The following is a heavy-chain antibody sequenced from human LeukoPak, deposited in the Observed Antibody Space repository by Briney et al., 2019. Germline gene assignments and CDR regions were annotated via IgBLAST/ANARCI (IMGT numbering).Heavy chain of an antibody. D-gene: IGHD1-26*01. CDR2: ISAYNGNT. V-gene: IGHV1-18*01. J-gene: IGHJ5*02. CDR3: ARDLGGVGACGS. Sequence: SVKVSCKASGYTFTSYGINWVRQAPEQGREWMGWISAYNGNTNYAQKFQGRVTMTTDTSTSTAYMELRSLRPDDTAVYYCARDLGGVGACGSWGQGALVTVSS. CDR1: GYTFTSYG.